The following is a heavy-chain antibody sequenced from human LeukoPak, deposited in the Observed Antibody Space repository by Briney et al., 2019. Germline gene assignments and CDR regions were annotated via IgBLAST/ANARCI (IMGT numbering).Heavy chain of an antibody. D-gene: IGHD6-13*01. CDR2: ISYDGSNK. V-gene: IGHV3-30*18. Sequence: GGSLRLSCAASGFTFSSYGMHWVRQAPGKGLEWVAVISYDGSNKYYADSVKGRFTISRDNSKNTLCLQMNSLRAEDTAVYCCANAFYRIAAAGTSFWGQGTLVTVSS. CDR1: GFTFSSYG. CDR3: ANAFYRIAAAGTSF. J-gene: IGHJ4*02.